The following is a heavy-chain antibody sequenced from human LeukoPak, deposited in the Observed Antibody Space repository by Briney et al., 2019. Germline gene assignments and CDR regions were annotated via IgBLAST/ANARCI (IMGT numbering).Heavy chain of an antibody. Sequence: SETLSLTCAVSGGSISSSNWWSWVRQPPRKGLEWIGEIYHSGSANQNPSLKSRVSMSLDKSKNQFSLRLTSVTAADTAVYYCARIPSGSYGIFDYWGQGTLVTVSS. CDR3: ARIPSGSYGIFDY. J-gene: IGHJ4*02. CDR2: IYHSGSA. D-gene: IGHD1-26*01. CDR1: GGSISSSNW. V-gene: IGHV4-4*02.